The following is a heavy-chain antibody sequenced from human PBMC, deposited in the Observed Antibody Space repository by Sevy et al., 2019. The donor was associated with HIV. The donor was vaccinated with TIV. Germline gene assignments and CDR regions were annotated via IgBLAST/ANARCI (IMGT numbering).Heavy chain of an antibody. CDR3: ARDQAESSSTGGLDS. D-gene: IGHD6-6*01. CDR2: IYYGGST. CDR1: GASVSSGSFF. J-gene: IGHJ4*02. V-gene: IGHV4-61*01. Sequence: SETLSLTCSVSGASVSSGSFFWTWIRQAPGKGLEWIGYIYYGGSTNYNPSLKSRVTFSVDTSKNQFSLKLRSVTAADTAVYYCARDQAESSSTGGLDSWGPGALVTVSS.